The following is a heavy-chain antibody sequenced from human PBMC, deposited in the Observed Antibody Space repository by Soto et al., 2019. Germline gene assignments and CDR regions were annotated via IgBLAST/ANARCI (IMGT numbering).Heavy chain of an antibody. Sequence: GESLKISCNGSGYNFACYWISWVRQMPGKGLELMGIIYPSDSDTRYRPSFQGQVTISADKSISSAYLQWSSLGASDTAMYYCARGGVSTRTFDYWGQGTPVTVSS. D-gene: IGHD3-3*01. CDR3: ARGGVSTRTFDY. V-gene: IGHV5-51*01. CDR2: IYPSDSDT. J-gene: IGHJ4*02. CDR1: GYNFACYW.